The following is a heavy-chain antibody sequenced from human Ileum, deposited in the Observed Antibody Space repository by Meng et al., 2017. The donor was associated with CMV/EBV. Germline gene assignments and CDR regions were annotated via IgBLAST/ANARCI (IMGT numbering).Heavy chain of an antibody. CDR3: ARGANDY. V-gene: IGHV3-7*01. J-gene: IGHJ4*02. Sequence: GESLKISCAASGFTFSSHGMHWVRQAPGKGLEWVANIKQDGSEKYYVDSVKGRFTISRDNAKNSLYLQMNSLRAEDTAVYYCARGANDYWGQGTLVTVSS. CDR1: GFTFSSHG. CDR2: IKQDGSEK.